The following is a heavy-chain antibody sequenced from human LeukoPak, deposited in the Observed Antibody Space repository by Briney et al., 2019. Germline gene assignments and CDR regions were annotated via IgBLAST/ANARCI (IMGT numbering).Heavy chain of an antibody. V-gene: IGHV1-18*01. J-gene: IGHJ3*02. CDR1: AHTLINYG. CDR2: ISFKNGNT. Sequence: ASVKVSCRAPAHTLINYGISWVRQAPGQGLEWMGWISFKNGNTNSAQKLQGRVTMTTDTSTSTAYMELMSLRSDDTAVYYCAKGGSTRPWSFDIWGQGTMVTVSS. CDR3: AKGGSTRPWSFDI. D-gene: IGHD2-2*01.